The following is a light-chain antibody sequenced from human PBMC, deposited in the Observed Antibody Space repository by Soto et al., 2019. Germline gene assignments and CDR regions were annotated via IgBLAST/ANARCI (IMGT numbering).Light chain of an antibody. Sequence: EIVLTQSPATLSLSPGARAILSCRASQSVSTFLAWFQQKPGQPPRLLIYNASNRTTGIPAGFSGSGSGTDFTLTISSLEPEDFAVYYCQQRGDWPPITFGQGTRLEIK. CDR1: QSVSTF. J-gene: IGKJ5*01. CDR2: NAS. V-gene: IGKV3-11*01. CDR3: QQRGDWPPIT.